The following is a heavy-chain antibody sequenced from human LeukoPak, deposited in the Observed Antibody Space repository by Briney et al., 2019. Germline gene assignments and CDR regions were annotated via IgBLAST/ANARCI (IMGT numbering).Heavy chain of an antibody. J-gene: IGHJ4*02. V-gene: IGHV4-34*01. Sequence: SETLSLTCAVYGGSFSGYYWSWIRQPPGKGLEWIGEINHSGSTNYNPSLKSRVTISVDTSKNQFSLKLSSVTAADTAVYYCARGGNTIFGVVIIPPEFDYWGQGTLVTVSS. CDR3: ARGGNTIFGVVIIPPEFDY. CDR2: INHSGST. CDR1: GGSFSGYY. D-gene: IGHD3-3*01.